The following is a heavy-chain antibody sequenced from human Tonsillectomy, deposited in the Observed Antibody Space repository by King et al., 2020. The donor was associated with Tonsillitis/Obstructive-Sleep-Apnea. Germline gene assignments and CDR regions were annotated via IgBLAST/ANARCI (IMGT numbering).Heavy chain of an antibody. CDR2: INAGSGTT. CDR3: ARGAESTISFDY. D-gene: IGHD4/OR15-4a*01. V-gene: IGHV1-46*01. CDR1: GYPFTNFY. J-gene: IGHJ4*02. Sequence: QLVQSGAEVKKPGASVKVSCKASGYPFTNFYMHWVRQAPGQGLEWLGIINAGSGTTNNAQDFQGRVTMTRDTSTSTVYMELSSLRSDDTAVYYCARGAESTISFDYWGQGTLVTVSS.